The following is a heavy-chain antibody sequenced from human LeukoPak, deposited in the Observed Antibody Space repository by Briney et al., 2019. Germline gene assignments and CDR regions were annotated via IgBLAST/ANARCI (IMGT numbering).Heavy chain of an antibody. J-gene: IGHJ4*02. D-gene: IGHD3-16*01. CDR2: IYYSGRT. Sequence: SETLSLTCTVSGDSISSNSYYWGWIRQPPGKGLEWIGMIYYSGRTYYNPSLKSRVAISVDTSKNQFSLKLSSVTAADTAIYYCASHQYAYIHIFHYWGQGTLVTVSS. CDR3: ASHQYAYIHIFHY. CDR1: GDSISSNSYY. V-gene: IGHV4-39*01.